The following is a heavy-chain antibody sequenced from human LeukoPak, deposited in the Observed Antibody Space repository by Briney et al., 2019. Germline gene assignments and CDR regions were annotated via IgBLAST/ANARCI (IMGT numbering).Heavy chain of an antibody. CDR3: ARGMVNQLLFRRRIYYFDY. Sequence: AAPVKVSCKASGYTFTSYDINWVRQATGQGLEWMGWMNPNSGNTGYAQKFQGRVTMTRNTSISTAYMELSSLRPEDTAVYYCARGMVNQLLFRRRIYYFDYWGQGTLVTVSS. V-gene: IGHV1-8*01. D-gene: IGHD2-2*01. J-gene: IGHJ4*02. CDR2: MNPNSGNT. CDR1: GYTFTSYD.